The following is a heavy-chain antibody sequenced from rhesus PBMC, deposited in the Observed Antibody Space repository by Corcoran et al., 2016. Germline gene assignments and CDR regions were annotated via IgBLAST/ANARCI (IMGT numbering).Heavy chain of an antibody. CDR3: SKDRGPYSGGPGYYGLDS. CDR2: INAGGGST. Sequence: EVQLVESGGGLVQPGGSLRLSCTGSGFTFSYYYMYWVRQAPGEGLEWVSAINAGGGSTWYNDSVNGQFTISKETTKSTLYLQMDSLRPEDTAVYYCSKDRGPYSGGPGYYGLDSWGQGVVVTVSS. CDR1: GFTFSYYY. V-gene: IGHV3-8*01. D-gene: IGHD6-37*01. J-gene: IGHJ6*01.